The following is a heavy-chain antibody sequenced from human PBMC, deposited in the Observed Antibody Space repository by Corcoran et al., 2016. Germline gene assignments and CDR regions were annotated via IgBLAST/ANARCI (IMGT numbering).Heavy chain of an antibody. CDR3: AGGGYGDSGYGLQRGWFDS. J-gene: IGHJ5*01. CDR2: IHYSGST. CDR1: GGSISSYY. Sequence: QVQLQESGPGLVKPSETLSLICTVSGGSISSYYWSWILQPPGTGLEWIGYIHYSGSTNYKPSLKSRVTISVGASKKQFSLKLSSVTPADTAVYCCAGGGYGDSGYGLQRGWFDSWGQGTLVTVSS. V-gene: IGHV4-59*01. D-gene: IGHD5-12*01.